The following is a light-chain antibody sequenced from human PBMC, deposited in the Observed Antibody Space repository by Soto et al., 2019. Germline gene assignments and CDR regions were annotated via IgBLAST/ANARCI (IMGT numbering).Light chain of an antibody. J-gene: IGKJ4*01. V-gene: IGKV3-11*01. CDR2: DAS. CDR3: QQYNSWPLT. Sequence: EIVLTQSPATVSLSPGESATLSCRASQNIHSFLAWYQQRPGQAPRLLIYDASFRATAIPARFNGSGSGTDFTLTITRLEPEDFAVYYCQQYNSWPLTFGGGTKVEIK. CDR1: QNIHSF.